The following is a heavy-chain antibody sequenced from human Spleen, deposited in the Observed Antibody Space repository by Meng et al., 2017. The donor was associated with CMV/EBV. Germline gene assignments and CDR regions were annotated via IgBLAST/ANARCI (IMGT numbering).Heavy chain of an antibody. CDR2: ISAYNGNT. CDR1: GYTFTSYG. J-gene: IGHJ5*02. CDR3: ARDWVGCTSCSHVDTFTNWFDP. Sequence: ASVKVSCKASGYTFTSYGISWVRQAPGQGLEWMGWISAYNGNTNYAQKLQGRVTMTTDTSTSTAYMELRSLRSDDTAVYYCARDWVGCTSCSHVDTFTNWFDPWGQGTLVTVSS. D-gene: IGHD2-2*01. V-gene: IGHV1-18*01.